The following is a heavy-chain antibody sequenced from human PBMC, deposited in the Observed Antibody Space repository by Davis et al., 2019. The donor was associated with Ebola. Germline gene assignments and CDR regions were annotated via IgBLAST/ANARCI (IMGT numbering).Heavy chain of an antibody. J-gene: IGHJ6*02. CDR3: ASLGIAAAGRGPYNYYGMDV. CDR1: GGSISSSSYY. D-gene: IGHD6-13*01. V-gene: IGHV4-39*07. Sequence: MPSETLSLTCTVSGGSISSSSYYWGWIRQPPGKGLEWIGSIYYSGSTYYNPSLKSRVTISVDKSKNQFSLKLSSVTAADTAVYYCASLGIAAAGRGPYNYYGMDVWGQGTTVTVSS. CDR2: IYYSGST.